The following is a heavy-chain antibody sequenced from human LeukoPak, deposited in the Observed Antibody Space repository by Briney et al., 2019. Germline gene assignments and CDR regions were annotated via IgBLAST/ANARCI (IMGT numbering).Heavy chain of an antibody. V-gene: IGHV6-1*01. D-gene: IGHD5-12*01. CDR1: GDSVSSNSAA. CDR2: TYYRSKWYT. J-gene: IGHJ6*03. CDR3: ARDQWLRPPYYYYYMDV. Sequence: KTSQTLSLTCAISGDSVSSNSAAWNWIRQSPSRGLEWLGMTYYRSKWYTDYAVSVKSRITINPDTSKNQFSLQLNSVTPEDTAVYYCARDQWLRPPYYYYYMDVWGKGTTVTISS.